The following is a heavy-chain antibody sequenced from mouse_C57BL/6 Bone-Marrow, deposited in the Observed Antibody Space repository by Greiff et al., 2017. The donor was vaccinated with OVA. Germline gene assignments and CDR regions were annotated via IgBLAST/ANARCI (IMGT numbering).Heavy chain of an antibody. Sequence: EVQLQQSGAELVRPGASVKLSCTASGFTIKDYYMHWVKQRPEQGLEWIGWIDPENGDTEYASKFQGKATITADTSSNTAYLQLSSLTSEDAAVYYCTTGVGRRGPRYAYWGQGTMVTVS. V-gene: IGHV14-4*01. CDR1: GFTIKDYY. J-gene: IGHJ3*01. CDR3: TTGVGRRGPRYAY. D-gene: IGHD3-1*01. CDR2: IDPENGDT.